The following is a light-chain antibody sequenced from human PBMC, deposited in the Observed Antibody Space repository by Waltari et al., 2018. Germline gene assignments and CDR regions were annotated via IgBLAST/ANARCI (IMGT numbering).Light chain of an antibody. V-gene: IGLV2-11*01. CDR1: TSVVGGYNY. Sequence: SALTQPRSVSGSPGQSVTISCTGTTSVVGGYNYVSCDQHHPGKAPKLMIFDVTQRPSGVPDRFSGSKSANTASLTISGLQAEDEADYYCCSFAGTYTWVFGGGTKVTVL. CDR2: DVT. CDR3: CSFAGTYTWV. J-gene: IGLJ3*02.